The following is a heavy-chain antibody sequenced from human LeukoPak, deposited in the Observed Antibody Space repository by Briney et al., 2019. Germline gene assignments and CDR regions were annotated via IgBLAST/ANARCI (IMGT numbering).Heavy chain of an antibody. V-gene: IGHV3-33*08. CDR2: IWYDGSNK. Sequence: PGGSLRLSCAASGFTFSSYDMTWVRQAPGKGLEWVAVIWYDGSNKYYADSVKGRFTISRDNSKNTLYLQMNSLRAEDTAVYYCARAHHNCSSTSCYRSYFDYWGQGTLVTVPS. D-gene: IGHD2-2*02. J-gene: IGHJ4*02. CDR3: ARAHHNCSSTSCYRSYFDY. CDR1: GFTFSSYD.